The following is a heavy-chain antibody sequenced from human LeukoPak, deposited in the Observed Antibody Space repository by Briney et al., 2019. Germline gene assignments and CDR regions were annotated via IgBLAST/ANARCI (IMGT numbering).Heavy chain of an antibody. J-gene: IGHJ4*02. CDR3: AKVGAVAAVEN. CDR2: IYTGETT. Sequence: QPGGSLRLSCAASGFTVSSKYMSWVRQAPGEGLEWVSVIYTGETTYYADSVKGRFTNSRDNSKNTLYLQMDGLRVEDTAVYYCAKVGAVAAVENWGQGTLVTVSS. V-gene: IGHV3-66*01. D-gene: IGHD6-19*01. CDR1: GFTVSSKY.